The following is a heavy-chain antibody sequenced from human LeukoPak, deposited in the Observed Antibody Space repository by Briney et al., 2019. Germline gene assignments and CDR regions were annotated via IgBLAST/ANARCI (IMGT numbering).Heavy chain of an antibody. CDR3: AKYGGYCTNGVCHRYYFDY. CDR2: INWNGGST. D-gene: IGHD2-8*01. CDR1: GFTFDDYG. J-gene: IGHJ4*02. V-gene: IGHV3-20*04. Sequence: GGSLRLSCAASGFTFDDYGMSWVRQAPGKGLEWVSGINWNGGSTGYADSVKGRFTISRDNSKNTLYLQMNSLRAEDTAVYYCAKYGGYCTNGVCHRYYFDYWGQGTLVTVSS.